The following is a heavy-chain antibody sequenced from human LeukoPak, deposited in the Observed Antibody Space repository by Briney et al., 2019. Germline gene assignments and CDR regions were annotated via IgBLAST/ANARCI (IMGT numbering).Heavy chain of an antibody. CDR3: ARGRQGAKTRYFDL. Sequence: AGSLRLSCAASGIIFSNYAMHWVRQGPGKGLECISTIISDGGSTYYANSVKGRFTISRDNSKNTLYLQMGSLRTEDMAVYYCARGRQGAKTRYFDLWGRGTRFTVSS. CDR2: IISDGGST. D-gene: IGHD1-26*01. CDR1: GIIFSNYA. V-gene: IGHV3-64*01. J-gene: IGHJ2*01.